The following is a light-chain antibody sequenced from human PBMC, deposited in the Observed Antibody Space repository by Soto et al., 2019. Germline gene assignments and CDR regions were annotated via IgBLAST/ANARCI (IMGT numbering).Light chain of an antibody. CDR3: SSYTNSISVA. Sequence: QSALTQPPSVSGSPGQSVTISCTGTSSDIGSYNRVSWYQQPPGTAPKLMIYEVSNRPSGVPDRFSGSKSGNTASLTISGLQAEDEDDYYCSSYTNSISVAFGGGTKVTVL. J-gene: IGLJ2*01. CDR2: EVS. V-gene: IGLV2-18*02. CDR1: SSDIGSYNR.